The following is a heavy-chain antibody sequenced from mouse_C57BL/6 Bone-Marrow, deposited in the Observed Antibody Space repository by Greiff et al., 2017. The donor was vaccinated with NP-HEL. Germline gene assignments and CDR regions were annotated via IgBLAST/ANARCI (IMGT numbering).Heavy chain of an antibody. J-gene: IGHJ3*01. CDR2: INPSTGGT. D-gene: IGHD3-3*01. CDR1: GYSFTGYY. CDR3: ARRARGFAY. Sequence: EVQLQQSGPELVKPGASVKISCKASGYSFTGYYMNWVKQSPEKSLEWIGEINPSTGGTTYNQKFKAKATLTVDKSSSTAYMQLKSLTSEDSAVYYCARRARGFAYWGQGTPVTVSA. V-gene: IGHV1-42*01.